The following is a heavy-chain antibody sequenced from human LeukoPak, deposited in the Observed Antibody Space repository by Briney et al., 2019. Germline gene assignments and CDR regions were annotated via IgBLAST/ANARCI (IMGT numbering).Heavy chain of an antibody. D-gene: IGHD2-21*01. CDR3: VKDRPFPYGMDV. V-gene: IGHV3-43D*03. Sequence: GGSLRLSCAASGFNFEDFGMHWVRQAPGKGLEWVSYITWNGGYTYYADSVKGRFAISRDNGKRSLYLQMNSLRPEDTALYYCVKDRPFPYGMDVWGHGTTVTVSS. CDR1: GFNFEDFG. J-gene: IGHJ6*02. CDR2: ITWNGGYT.